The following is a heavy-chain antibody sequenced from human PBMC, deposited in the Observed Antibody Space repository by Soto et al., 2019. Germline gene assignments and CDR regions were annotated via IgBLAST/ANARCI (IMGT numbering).Heavy chain of an antibody. D-gene: IGHD6-19*01. CDR3: ARDSSGWYYFDY. J-gene: IGHJ4*02. V-gene: IGHV3-7*01. CDR1: GFTCSSYG. CDR2: IKQDGSEN. Sequence: GGSLRLSCTASGFTCSSYGMSWVRQDPGKGLEWVANIKQDGSENYYVDSVKGRFTISRDNAKNSLYLQMNSLRAEDTAVYCCARDSSGWYYFDYWGQGTLVTVSS.